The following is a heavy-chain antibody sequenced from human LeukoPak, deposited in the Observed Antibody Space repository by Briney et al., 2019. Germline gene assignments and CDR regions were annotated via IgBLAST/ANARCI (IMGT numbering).Heavy chain of an antibody. Sequence: GGSLRLSCAASGFTFSSYAMSWVRQAPGKGLEWVSAISGSGGSTYYADSVKGRFTISRDNSKNTLYLQMNSLRAEDTAVYYCAKSEYYYDSSRYHALFDYWGQGTLVTVSS. J-gene: IGHJ4*02. D-gene: IGHD3-22*01. CDR1: GFTFSSYA. CDR3: AKSEYYYDSSRYHALFDY. CDR2: ISGSGGST. V-gene: IGHV3-23*01.